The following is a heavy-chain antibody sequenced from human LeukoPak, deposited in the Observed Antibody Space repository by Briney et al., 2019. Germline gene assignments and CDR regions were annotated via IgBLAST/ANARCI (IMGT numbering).Heavy chain of an antibody. J-gene: IGHJ5*02. CDR3: ARWMDTAMVGRGENWFDP. D-gene: IGHD5-18*01. Sequence: SVKVSCKASGGTFSSYAISWVRQAPGQGLEWMGGIIPIFGTANYAQKFQGRVTITTDESTSTAYMELSSLRTEDTAVYYCARWMDTAMVGRGENWFDPWGQGTLVTVSS. CDR2: IIPIFGTA. V-gene: IGHV1-69*05. CDR1: GGTFSSYA.